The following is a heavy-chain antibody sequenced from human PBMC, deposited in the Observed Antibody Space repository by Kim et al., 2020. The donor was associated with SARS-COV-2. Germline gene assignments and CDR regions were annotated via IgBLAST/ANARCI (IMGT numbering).Heavy chain of an antibody. CDR2: ISSSNTI. Sequence: GGSLRLSCAASGFTFSSYSMNWVRQAPGKGLEWVSYISSSNTIHYADSVKGRFTISRDNAKSSLYLQMNSLRDEDTAVYYCAREPRGYSSSSQDYWGQGTLVTVSA. D-gene: IGHD6-13*01. CDR3: AREPRGYSSSSQDY. J-gene: IGHJ4*02. CDR1: GFTFSSYS. V-gene: IGHV3-48*02.